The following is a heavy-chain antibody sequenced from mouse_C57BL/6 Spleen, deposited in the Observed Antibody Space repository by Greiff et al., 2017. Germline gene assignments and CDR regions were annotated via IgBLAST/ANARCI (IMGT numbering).Heavy chain of an antibody. CDR3: ARKALPTGAVFDY. CDR2: IYPGDGDT. Sequence: VQLQQSGPELVKPGASVKISCKASGYAFSSSWLNWVKQRSGKGLEWIGRIYPGDGDTNYNGKFKGKATLTADKTSSTAYMQLSSLTSEDSSVYFCARKALPTGAVFDYGGQGITLTVSS. CDR1: GYAFSSSW. V-gene: IGHV1-82*01. D-gene: IGHD5-5*01. J-gene: IGHJ2*01.